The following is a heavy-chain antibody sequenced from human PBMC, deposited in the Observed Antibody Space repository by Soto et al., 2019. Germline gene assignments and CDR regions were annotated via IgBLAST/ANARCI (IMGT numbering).Heavy chain of an antibody. J-gene: IGHJ3*01. CDR1: VYIFTTNW. V-gene: IGHV5-51*01. CDR2: IYPSDSDT. Sequence: PGESLKISCKGSVYIFTTNWIGWVRQMPGKGLEWMGIIYPSDSDTRYSPSFQGQVTISADKSISTAYLQWSSLKASDTAMYYCARKPGTAFDVWGQGTMVTVSS. CDR3: ARKPGTAFDV. D-gene: IGHD3-10*01.